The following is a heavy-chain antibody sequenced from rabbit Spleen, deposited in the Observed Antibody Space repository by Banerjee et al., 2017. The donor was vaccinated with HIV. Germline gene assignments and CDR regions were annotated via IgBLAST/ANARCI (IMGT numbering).Heavy chain of an antibody. CDR3: ARDTGSSFSSYGMDL. CDR1: GFDFSNYG. D-gene: IGHD8-1*01. J-gene: IGHJ6*01. Sequence: QEQLVESGGGLVQPEGSLKLSCKASGFDFSNYGVSWVRQAPGKGLEWISCIAGSSSGFTYSATWAKGRFTISKTSSTTVTLQMTSLTAADTATYFCARDTGSSFSSYGMDLWGPGTLVTVS. V-gene: IGHV1S45*01. CDR2: IAGSSSGFT.